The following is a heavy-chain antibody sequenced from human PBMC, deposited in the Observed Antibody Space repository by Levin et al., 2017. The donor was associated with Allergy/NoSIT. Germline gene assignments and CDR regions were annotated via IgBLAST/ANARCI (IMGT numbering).Heavy chain of an antibody. CDR1: GFTFSSYW. CDR2: IKQDGSEK. D-gene: IGHD3-10*01. J-gene: IGHJ4*02. V-gene: IGHV3-7*01. Sequence: GGSLRLSCAASGFTFSSYWMSWVRQAPGKGLEWVANIKQDGSEKYYVDSVKGRFTISRDNAKNSLYLQMNNLRAEDTAVYYCARVGRGSVPDLFDYWGQGTLVTVSS. CDR3: ARVGRGSVPDLFDY.